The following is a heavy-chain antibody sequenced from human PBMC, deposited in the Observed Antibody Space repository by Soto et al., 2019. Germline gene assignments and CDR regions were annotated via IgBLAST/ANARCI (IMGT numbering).Heavy chain of an antibody. V-gene: IGHV3-23*01. CDR3: AKDRLSSSWYGVAYYYYGMDV. D-gene: IGHD6-13*01. Sequence: EVQLLESGGGLVQPGGSLRLSCAASGFTFSSYGMSWVRQATGKGLEWVSAISGSGGRTYYADSVKGRFTISRDNSKNTLYLQMNSLRAEDTAVYYCAKDRLSSSWYGVAYYYYGMDVWGQGTTVTVSS. J-gene: IGHJ6*02. CDR2: ISGSGGRT. CDR1: GFTFSSYG.